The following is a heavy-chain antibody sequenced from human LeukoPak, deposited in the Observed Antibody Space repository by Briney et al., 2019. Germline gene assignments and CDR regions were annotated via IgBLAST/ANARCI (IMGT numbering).Heavy chain of an antibody. D-gene: IGHD3-22*01. CDR3: ASEAYYYDSSGYYKY. CDR2: IYYSGST. CDR1: GVSISSYY. J-gene: IGHJ4*02. Sequence: SETLSLTCTVSGVSISSYYWSWIRQPPGKGLEWIGYIYYSGSTNYNPSLKSRVTISVDTSKNQFSLKLSSVTAADTAVYYCASEAYYYDSSGYYKYWGQGTLVTVSS. V-gene: IGHV4-59*12.